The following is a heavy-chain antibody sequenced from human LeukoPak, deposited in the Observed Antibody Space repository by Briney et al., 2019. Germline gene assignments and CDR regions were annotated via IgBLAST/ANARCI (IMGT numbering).Heavy chain of an antibody. CDR3: ARLTGGYCSGDSCYSTLDY. D-gene: IGHD2-15*01. J-gene: IGHJ4*02. CDR1: GSTFTTYW. Sequence: GESLKISCKGSGSTFTTYWIGWVRQMPGKGLEWMGIIYPGDSATRYSPSFQGQVTISADKSIGTAYLQWSSLKASDTAMFYCARLTGGYCSGDSCYSTLDYWGQGTLVTVSS. V-gene: IGHV5-51*01. CDR2: IYPGDSAT.